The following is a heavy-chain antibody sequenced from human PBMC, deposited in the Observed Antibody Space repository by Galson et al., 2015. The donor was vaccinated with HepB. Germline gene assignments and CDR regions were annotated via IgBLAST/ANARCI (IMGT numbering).Heavy chain of an antibody. J-gene: IGHJ6*02. V-gene: IGHV3-48*03. CDR1: GFTFSSYE. CDR3: ARVGSLGTYYDFWSGYAGYYYGMDV. CDR2: ISSSGSTI. D-gene: IGHD3-3*01. Sequence: SLRLSCAASGFTFSSYEMNWVRQAPGKGLEWVSYISSSGSTIYYADSVKGRFTISRDNAKNSLYLQMNSLRAEDTAVYYCARVGSLGTYYDFWSGYAGYYYGMDVWGQGTTVTVSS.